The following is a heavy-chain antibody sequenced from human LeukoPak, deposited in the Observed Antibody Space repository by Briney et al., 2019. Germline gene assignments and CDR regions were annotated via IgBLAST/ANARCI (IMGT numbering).Heavy chain of an antibody. J-gene: IGHJ2*01. CDR1: GFTFSNYW. CDR2: IKQDGSEK. D-gene: IGHD2-2*01. CDR3: ASPFRVVVDV. Sequence: GGSLRLSCAASGFTFSNYWMTWVRQAPGKGLEWVANIKQDGSEKYYADSVKGRFTISRDNAKNSLFLQMNSLGVEDTAVYYCASPFRVVVDVWGRGTLVTVSS. V-gene: IGHV3-7*01.